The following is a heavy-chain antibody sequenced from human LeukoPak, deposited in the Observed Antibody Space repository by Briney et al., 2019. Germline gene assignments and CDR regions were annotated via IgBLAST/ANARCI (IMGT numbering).Heavy chain of an antibody. D-gene: IGHD3-22*01. V-gene: IGHV3-21*01. CDR3: ARDSGMDYYDSSGYYYVSWYCDL. J-gene: IGHJ2*01. CDR2: ISSSSSYI. CDR1: GFTFRCYG. Sequence: PGGSLRLSCAASGFTFRCYGMVWVRQAPGKGLEWVSSISSSSSYIYYADSVKGRFTISRDNAKNSLYLQMNSLRAEDTAVYYCARDSGMDYYDSSGYYYVSWYCDLWGRGTLVTVSS.